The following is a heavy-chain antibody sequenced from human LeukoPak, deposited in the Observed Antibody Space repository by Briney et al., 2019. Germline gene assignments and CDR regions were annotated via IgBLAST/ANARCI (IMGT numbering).Heavy chain of an antibody. J-gene: IGHJ4*02. CDR3: ARCPWSGSHPPDY. CDR1: GGSISSGGYY. Sequence: SETLSLTCTVSGGSISSGGYYWSWIRQHPGTGLEWIGYIYYSGSTYYNPSLKSRVTISVDTSKNQFSLKLSSVTAADTAVYYCARCPWSGSHPPDYWGQGTLVTVSS. V-gene: IGHV4-31*03. D-gene: IGHD6-13*01. CDR2: IYYSGST.